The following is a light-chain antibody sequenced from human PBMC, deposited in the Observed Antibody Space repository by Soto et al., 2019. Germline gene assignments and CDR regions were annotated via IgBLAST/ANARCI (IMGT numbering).Light chain of an antibody. CDR2: AAS. Sequence: DIQMTQSPVSLSASVGDRVTITCRASQGISNYLAWYQQKPGKVPKLLIYAASTLQSGVPSRFSGSGSGADFTRTISGLQPEDVATYYCQKYNSAPWTFGQGTKVEIK. J-gene: IGKJ1*01. CDR1: QGISNY. V-gene: IGKV1-27*01. CDR3: QKYNSAPWT.